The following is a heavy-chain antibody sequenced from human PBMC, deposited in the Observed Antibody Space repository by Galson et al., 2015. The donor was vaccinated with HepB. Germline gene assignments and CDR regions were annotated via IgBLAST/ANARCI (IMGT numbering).Heavy chain of an antibody. J-gene: IGHJ6*02. CDR1: GYTLTELS. V-gene: IGHV1-24*01. Sequence: SVKVSCKVSGYTLTELSMHWVRQAPGKGLEWMGGFDPEDGETIYAQKFQGRVTMTEDTSTDTAYMELSSLRSEDTAVYYCATDSRGLGIVVVPAAMGYGMDVWGQGTTVTVSS. CDR3: ATDSRGLGIVVVPAAMGYGMDV. CDR2: FDPEDGET. D-gene: IGHD2-2*03.